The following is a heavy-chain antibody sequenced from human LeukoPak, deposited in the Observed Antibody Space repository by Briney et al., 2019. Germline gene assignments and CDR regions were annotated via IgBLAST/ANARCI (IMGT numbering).Heavy chain of an antibody. CDR2: INHSGST. D-gene: IGHD3-10*01. CDR3: ARGGVRGVIMNYYYYYYMDV. V-gene: IGHV4-34*01. Sequence: SETLSLTCAVYGGSFSGYYWSWIRQPPGKGLEWIGEINHSGSTNYNPSLKSRVTISVDTSKNQFSLKLSSVTAADTAVYYCARGGVRGVIMNYYYYYYMDVWGKGTTVTVSS. CDR1: GGSFSGYY. J-gene: IGHJ6*03.